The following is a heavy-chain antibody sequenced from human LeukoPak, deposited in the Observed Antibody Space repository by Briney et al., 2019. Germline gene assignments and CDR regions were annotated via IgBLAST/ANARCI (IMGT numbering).Heavy chain of an antibody. D-gene: IGHD1-1*01. J-gene: IGHJ4*02. CDR1: GGSVSGYY. CDR3: ARMWKSATGTPEC. V-gene: IGHV4-59*08. Sequence: SETLSLTCTVSGGSVSGYYWTWIRQSPGKRLEWIGYVDYSGTTNYNPYLESRVTMSVDTSRNQFSLKLSSVTAADTAMYYCARMWKSATGTPECWGQGTLVTVSS. CDR2: VDYSGTT.